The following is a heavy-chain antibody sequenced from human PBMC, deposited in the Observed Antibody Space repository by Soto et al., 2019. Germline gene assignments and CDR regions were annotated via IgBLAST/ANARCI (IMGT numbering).Heavy chain of an antibody. J-gene: IGHJ6*02. V-gene: IGHV3-74*01. CDR2: INSDGSST. CDR1: GFTYSSYW. CDR3: ARGRGSYGSGYGMDV. Sequence: PGGSLRLSCAASGFTYSSYWMHWVRQAPGKGLVWVSRINSDGSSTSYADSVKGRFTISRDNAKNTLYLQMNSLRAEDTAVYYCARGRGSYGSGYGMDVWGQGTTVTVSS. D-gene: IGHD3-10*01.